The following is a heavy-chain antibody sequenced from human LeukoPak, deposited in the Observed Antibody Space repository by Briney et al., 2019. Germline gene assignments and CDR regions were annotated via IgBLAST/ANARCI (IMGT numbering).Heavy chain of an antibody. CDR3: ARDLRSYGFDY. V-gene: IGHV4-59*01. Sequence: SETLSLTCTVSVCSISSYYWSWIRQPPGKGLEWIGYIYYSGSTNYNPSLKSRVTISVDTSKNQFSLKLSSVTAADTAVYYCARDLRSYGFDYWGQGTLVTVSS. CDR1: VCSISSYY. D-gene: IGHD5-18*01. J-gene: IGHJ4*02. CDR2: IYYSGST.